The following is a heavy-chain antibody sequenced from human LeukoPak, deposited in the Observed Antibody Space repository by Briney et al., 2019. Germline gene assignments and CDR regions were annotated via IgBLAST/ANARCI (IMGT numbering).Heavy chain of an antibody. J-gene: IGHJ4*02. Sequence: PGGSLRLSCAASGFTFSSYAMSWVRQAPGKGLEWVSGISGSGGSTYYADSVKGRFTISRDNPRSTLYLQMSSLRAEDTAVYYCARKLSGYAPFDCWGQGTLVTVSS. CDR3: ARKLSGYAPFDC. CDR2: ISGSGGST. D-gene: IGHD5-12*01. CDR1: GFTFSSYA. V-gene: IGHV3-23*01.